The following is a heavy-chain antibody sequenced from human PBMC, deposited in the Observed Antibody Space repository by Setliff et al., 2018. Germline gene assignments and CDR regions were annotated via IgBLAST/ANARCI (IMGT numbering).Heavy chain of an antibody. CDR1: GGSISSSSYY. Sequence: PSETLSLTCTVSGGSISSSSYYWGWIRQPPGKGLEWIGSIYYSGSTYYNPSLKSRVTISVDTSKNQFSLKLSFVTAADTAVYYCARHHRGVIISWFDPWGQGTLVTVSS. CDR2: IYYSGST. V-gene: IGHV4-39*01. J-gene: IGHJ5*02. CDR3: ARHHRGVIISWFDP. D-gene: IGHD3-10*01.